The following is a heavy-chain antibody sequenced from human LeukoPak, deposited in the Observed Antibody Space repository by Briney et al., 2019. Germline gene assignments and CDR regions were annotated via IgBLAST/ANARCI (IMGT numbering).Heavy chain of an antibody. Sequence: GGSLRLSCAASGFTFSSYTMHWIRQAPGKGLEWVSSISGSNSYIFYADSVKGRFTVSRDNAKDSLYLQMNSLRAEDTAVYYCARALTTLAYEGYWGQGTLVTVSS. V-gene: IGHV3-21*01. CDR2: ISGSNSYI. J-gene: IGHJ4*02. D-gene: IGHD1-1*01. CDR1: GFTFSSYT. CDR3: ARALTTLAYEGY.